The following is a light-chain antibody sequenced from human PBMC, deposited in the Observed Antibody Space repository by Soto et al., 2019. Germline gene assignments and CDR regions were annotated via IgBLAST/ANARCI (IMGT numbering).Light chain of an antibody. J-gene: IGKJ5*01. CDR3: QQRNSWPIT. V-gene: IGKV3D-20*02. CDR2: GAS. CDR1: QTVSSNY. Sequence: EIILTQSPDTLSLSPGERATLSCRASQTVSSNYLAWCQQRPGQAPRLLIYGASNGATGIPARFSGSGSGTDFTLTINSLEPEDFAVYYCQQRNSWPITFGQGTRLEIK.